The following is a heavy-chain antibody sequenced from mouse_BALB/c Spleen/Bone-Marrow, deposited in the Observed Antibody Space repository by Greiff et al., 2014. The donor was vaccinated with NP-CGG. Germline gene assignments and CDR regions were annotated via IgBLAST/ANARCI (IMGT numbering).Heavy chain of an antibody. Sequence: EVKLEESGAELVKPGASVKLSCTASGFNIKDTYMHWVKQRPEQGLEWIGRIDPANGNTKYDPKFQGKATITADTSSNTAYLQLSSLTSEDTAVYYCASYYYGHYFDYWGQGTTLTASS. J-gene: IGHJ2*01. CDR2: IDPANGNT. D-gene: IGHD1-1*01. CDR3: ASYYYGHYFDY. V-gene: IGHV14-3*02. CDR1: GFNIKDTY.